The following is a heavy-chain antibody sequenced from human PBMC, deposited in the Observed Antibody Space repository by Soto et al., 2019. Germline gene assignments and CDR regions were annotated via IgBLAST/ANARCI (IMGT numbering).Heavy chain of an antibody. J-gene: IGHJ4*02. V-gene: IGHV3-30*03. CDR1: GGNFSSYG. D-gene: IGHD3-10*01. CDR3: VRDGGSGTYLIWFDY. Sequence: GGSLRLSCAASGGNFSSYGMHRVRQAPGKGLEWVAVISYDGSNKYYADSVKGRFTISRDNSKNTLYLQMNSLRAEDTAVYYCVRDGGSGTYLIWFDYWGQGALVTVSS. CDR2: ISYDGSNK.